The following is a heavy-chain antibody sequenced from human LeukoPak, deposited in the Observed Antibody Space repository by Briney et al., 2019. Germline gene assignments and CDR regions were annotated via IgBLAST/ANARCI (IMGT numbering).Heavy chain of an antibody. J-gene: IGHJ4*02. Sequence: GGSLRLSCAASGFTFSSYALSGVRQAPGKGLEWVSAISGSGGSTYYADSVKGRFTISRDNSKNTLYLQMNSLRAEDTAVYYCATNPLVVVAATQSWGEGTLVTVSS. V-gene: IGHV3-23*01. CDR3: ATNPLVVVAATQS. CDR2: ISGSGGST. CDR1: GFTFSSYA. D-gene: IGHD2-15*01.